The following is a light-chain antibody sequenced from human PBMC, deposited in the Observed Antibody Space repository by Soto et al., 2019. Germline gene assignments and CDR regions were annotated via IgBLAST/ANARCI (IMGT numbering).Light chain of an antibody. CDR1: QSVTSK. V-gene: IGKV3-15*01. J-gene: IGKJ5*01. Sequence: EIVMTQSPASLFVSPGERATLSCRASQSVTSKLAWYQQKVGQAPRLLIYGASTRATGIPARFSGSGSGTEFTLTISSLQSEECAVYYCQQYSNWPPITFGQGTRLEIK. CDR2: GAS. CDR3: QQYSNWPPIT.